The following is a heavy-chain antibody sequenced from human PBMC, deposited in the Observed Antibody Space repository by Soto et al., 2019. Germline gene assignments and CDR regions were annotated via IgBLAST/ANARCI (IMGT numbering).Heavy chain of an antibody. CDR3: ARAWFEMVFGELSFNWFDP. D-gene: IGHD3-10*01. CDR1: GGSISSGGYY. V-gene: IGHV4-31*03. J-gene: IGHJ5*02. CDR2: IYYSGST. Sequence: NPSETLSLTCTVSGGSISSGGYYWSWIRQHPGKGLEWIGYIYYSGSTYYNPSLKSRVTISVDTSKNQFSLKLSSVTAADTAVYYCARAWFEMVFGELSFNWFDPWGQGTLVTVSS.